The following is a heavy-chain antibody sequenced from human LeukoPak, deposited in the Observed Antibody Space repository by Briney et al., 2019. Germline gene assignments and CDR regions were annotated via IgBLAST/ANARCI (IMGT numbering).Heavy chain of an antibody. Sequence: QPGGSLRLSCAASGFTFSSYWMHWVRQAPGKGLVWVSRINSDGSSTSYADSVKGRFTISRDNAKNTLYLQMNSLRAEDTAVYYCARARGMVRCMDVWGEGTTVTVSS. D-gene: IGHD3-10*01. CDR1: GFTFSSYW. CDR2: INSDGSST. CDR3: ARARGMVRCMDV. V-gene: IGHV3-74*01. J-gene: IGHJ6*04.